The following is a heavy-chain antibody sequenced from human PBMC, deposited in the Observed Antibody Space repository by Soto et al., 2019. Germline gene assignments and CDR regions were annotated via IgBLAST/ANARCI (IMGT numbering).Heavy chain of an antibody. CDR3: ARESEQWLNNRAEYFQH. Sequence: QVQLVESGGGVVQPGRSLRLSCAASGFTFSSYAMHWVRQAPGKGLEWVAVISYDGSNKYYADSVKGRLTISRDNSKNTLYVQMTSLRAEDTAVYYCARESEQWLNNRAEYFQHWGQGTLVTVSS. J-gene: IGHJ1*01. CDR2: ISYDGSNK. CDR1: GFTFSSYA. V-gene: IGHV3-30-3*01. D-gene: IGHD6-19*01.